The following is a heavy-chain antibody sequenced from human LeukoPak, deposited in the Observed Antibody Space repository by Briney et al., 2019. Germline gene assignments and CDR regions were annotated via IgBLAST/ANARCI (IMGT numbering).Heavy chain of an antibody. D-gene: IGHD1-1*01. Sequence: GASVKVSCKASGYTFTGYYMHWVRQAPGQGLEWMGWINPNSGGTNYAQKFQGRVTMTRDTSISTAYMELSRLRSDDTAVYYCARDAGGYNLNAFDIWGQGTMVTVSS. CDR1: GYTFTGYY. CDR2: INPNSGGT. V-gene: IGHV1-2*02. CDR3: ARDAGGYNLNAFDI. J-gene: IGHJ3*02.